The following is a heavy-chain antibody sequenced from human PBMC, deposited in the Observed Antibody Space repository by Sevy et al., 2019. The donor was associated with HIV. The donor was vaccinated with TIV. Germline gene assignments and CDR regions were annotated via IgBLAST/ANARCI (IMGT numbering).Heavy chain of an antibody. J-gene: IGHJ6*03. CDR1: GGSISSYY. D-gene: IGHD3-22*01. CDR3: ARVGRYYYDSSGYYYVLNYYYYMDV. Sequence: SETLSLTCTVSGGSISSYYWSWIRQPPGKGLEWIGYIYYSGSTNYNPSLKSRVTISVDTSKNPFSLRLGSVTAADTAVYYCARVGRYYYDSSGYYYVLNYYYYMDVWGKGTTVTVSS. V-gene: IGHV4-59*01. CDR2: IYYSGST.